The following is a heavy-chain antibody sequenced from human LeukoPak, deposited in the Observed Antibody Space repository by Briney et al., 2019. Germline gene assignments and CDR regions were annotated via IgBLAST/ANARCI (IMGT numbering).Heavy chain of an antibody. D-gene: IGHD1-26*01. CDR2: IYPGDSDI. V-gene: IGHV5-51*01. CDR1: GYSFTSYW. Sequence: GESLKISCKGSGYSFTSYWIGWVRQMPGKGLEWMGIIYPGDSDIRYSPSFQGQVTISVDKSISTAYLQWSSLKASDTAIYYCARPGVGATWSGDYYGMDVWGQGTTVTVSS. J-gene: IGHJ6*02. CDR3: ARPGVGATWSGDYYGMDV.